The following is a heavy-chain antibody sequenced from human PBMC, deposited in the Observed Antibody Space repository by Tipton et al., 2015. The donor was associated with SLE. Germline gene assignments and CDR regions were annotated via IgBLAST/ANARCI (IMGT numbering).Heavy chain of an antibody. CDR3: ARFARASRRNYYFDY. J-gene: IGHJ4*02. CDR1: GDTSSSFG. Sequence: QSGPEVKKPGSSVKVSCKASGDTSSSFGISWVRQAPGQGLEWMGGIIPFFGTPYYTQQFQGRVTITADESSNAAYMELSSLRSDDTAVYYCARFARASRRNYYFDYWGQGTLVTVSS. V-gene: IGHV1-69*01. CDR2: IIPFFGTP. D-gene: IGHD6-6*01.